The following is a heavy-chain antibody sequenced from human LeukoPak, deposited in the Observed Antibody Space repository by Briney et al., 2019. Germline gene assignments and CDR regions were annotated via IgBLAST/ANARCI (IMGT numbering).Heavy chain of an antibody. CDR1: GFTFSSYS. CDR2: ISSSSSTI. J-gene: IGHJ4*02. CDR3: ARDGAELRFLEWLLFDY. V-gene: IGHV3-48*04. Sequence: GGSLRLSCAASGFTFSSYSMNWVRQAPGKGLEGVSYISSSSSTIYYADAVKGRFTISRDNAKNSLYLQMNSLRAEDTAVYYCARDGAELRFLEWLLFDYWGQGTLVTVSS. D-gene: IGHD3-3*01.